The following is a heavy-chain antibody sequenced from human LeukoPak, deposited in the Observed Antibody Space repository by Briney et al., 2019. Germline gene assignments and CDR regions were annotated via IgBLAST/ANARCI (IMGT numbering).Heavy chain of an antibody. J-gene: IGHJ4*02. Sequence: GGSLRLSCAVSGFTFDDYAIHWVRQAPGKGLEWVSSISWNSGRIGYADSVMGRFTISRDNAKNSLYLQMNSLRPEDTALYFCAKEGTLYYFDYWGQGTLVTVSP. CDR2: ISWNSGRI. V-gene: IGHV3-9*01. CDR3: AKEGTLYYFDY. CDR1: GFTFDDYA.